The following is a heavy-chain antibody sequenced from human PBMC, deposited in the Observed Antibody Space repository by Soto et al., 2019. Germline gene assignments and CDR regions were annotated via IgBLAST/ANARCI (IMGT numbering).Heavy chain of an antibody. V-gene: IGHV4-31*03. CDR1: GGSISSGGYY. CDR2: IYYSGST. Sequence: QVQLQESGPGLVKPSQTLSLTCTVSGGSISSGGYYWSWIRQHPGKGLEWIGYIYYSGSTYYNPSLQSRVTISVDTSKNQFSLKLSSVTAADTAVYYCASGGGGYCSGGSCYSYYYYYYYMDVWGKGTTVTVSS. D-gene: IGHD2-15*01. CDR3: ASGGGGYCSGGSCYSYYYYYYYMDV. J-gene: IGHJ6*03.